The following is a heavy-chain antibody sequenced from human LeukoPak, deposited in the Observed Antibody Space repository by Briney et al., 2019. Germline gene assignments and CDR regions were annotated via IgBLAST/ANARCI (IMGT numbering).Heavy chain of an antibody. CDR2: ISTSSSYI. J-gene: IGHJ3*02. CDR1: GFTFSSYS. Sequence: KSGGSLRLSCTASGFTFSSYSMNWVRQAPGKGLEWVSSISTSSSYIYYADSVKGRFTISRDNAKNSLYLQMNSLRAEDTAVYYCAREGRRAFGIWGQGTMVTVSS. V-gene: IGHV3-21*01. CDR3: AREGRRAFGI.